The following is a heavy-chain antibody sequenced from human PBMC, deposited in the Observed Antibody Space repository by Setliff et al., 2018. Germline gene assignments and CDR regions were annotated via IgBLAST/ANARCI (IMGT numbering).Heavy chain of an antibody. CDR1: GCTFTGYY. CDR2: IHPNSGGT. CDR3: ARGRDFWSGYLVY. V-gene: IGHV1-2*04. J-gene: IGHJ4*02. D-gene: IGHD3-3*01. Sequence: GSVKVSCKASGCTFTGYYMHWVRQAPGQGLEWMGWIHPNSGGTNYAQKFQGWVTMTRDTSISTAYMELSGLRSDDTAVYYCARGRDFWSGYLVYWGQGTLVTVSS.